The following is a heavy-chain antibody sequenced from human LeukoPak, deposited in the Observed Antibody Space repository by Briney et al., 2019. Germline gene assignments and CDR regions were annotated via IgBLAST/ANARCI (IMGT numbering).Heavy chain of an antibody. V-gene: IGHV3-7*01. Sequence: GGALRLSCVASGITFRDYWMSWVRQAPGKGLEWVAKINPDGSTENYVHSVKGRFTLSRDNARTSLSLQMNSLRAEDTAVYYCATEPGIGYAFDIWGRGTMVTVSS. CDR3: ATEPGIGYAFDI. D-gene: IGHD2-15*01. J-gene: IGHJ3*02. CDR1: GITFRDYW. CDR2: INPDGSTE.